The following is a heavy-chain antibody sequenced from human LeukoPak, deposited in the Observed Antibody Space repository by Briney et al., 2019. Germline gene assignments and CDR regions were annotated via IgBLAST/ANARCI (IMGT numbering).Heavy chain of an antibody. D-gene: IGHD3-3*01. CDR3: ERDLDRTGFLEWLSYYYYYYMDV. J-gene: IGHJ6*03. Sequence: GGSLRLSCAASGFTFSSYWMSWVRQAPGKGLEWVANIKQDGSEKYYVDSVKGRFTISRDNAKNSLYLQMNSLRAEDTAVYYCERDLDRTGFLEWLSYYYYYYMDVWGKGTTVTVSS. CDR2: IKQDGSEK. V-gene: IGHV3-7*01. CDR1: GFTFSSYW.